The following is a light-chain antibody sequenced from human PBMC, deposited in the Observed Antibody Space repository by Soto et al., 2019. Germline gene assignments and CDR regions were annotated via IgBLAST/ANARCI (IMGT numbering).Light chain of an antibody. Sequence: EIVLTQSPGTLSLSPGERATLSCRASQSVSRSYLAWYQQKPGQAPRLLIYGASSRATGVPDRFSGGGSGTDFTLTISRLEPEDFAVYYCQLYGSSITFGQGTRLEIK. CDR1: QSVSRSY. V-gene: IGKV3-20*01. J-gene: IGKJ5*01. CDR2: GAS. CDR3: QLYGSSIT.